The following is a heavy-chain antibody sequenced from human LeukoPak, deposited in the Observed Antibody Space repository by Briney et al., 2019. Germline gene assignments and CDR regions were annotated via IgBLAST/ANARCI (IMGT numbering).Heavy chain of an antibody. Sequence: GGSLRLSCAASGFTFSSYSMNWVRQAPGKGLVWVSRILSDGSSSTYADSVKGRFTISRDNAKNTLYLQMKSLRGEDTAVYYCARDLGYCSGGSCYDLFDYWGQGTLVTVSS. V-gene: IGHV3-74*01. J-gene: IGHJ4*02. CDR2: ILSDGSSS. CDR1: GFTFSSYS. CDR3: ARDLGYCSGGSCYDLFDY. D-gene: IGHD2-15*01.